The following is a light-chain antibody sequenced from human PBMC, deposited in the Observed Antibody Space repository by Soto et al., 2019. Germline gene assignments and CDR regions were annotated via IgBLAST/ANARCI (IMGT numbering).Light chain of an antibody. CDR2: AAS. CDR1: QTISNF. CDR3: QQSYRNPRT. J-gene: IGKJ1*01. V-gene: IGKV1-39*01. Sequence: DIQMTQSPSFLSSSAGDRVAISCRASQTISNFLHWYQQKPGKAPKLLIYAASKLESGVPSRFGGSGSGTDFTLTISSLQPEDFATYYCQQSYRNPRTFGLGTKVDI.